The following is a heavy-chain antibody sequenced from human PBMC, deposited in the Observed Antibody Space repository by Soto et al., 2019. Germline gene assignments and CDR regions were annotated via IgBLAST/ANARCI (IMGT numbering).Heavy chain of an antibody. CDR1: GYSFTSYW. V-gene: IGHV5-51*01. CDR3: ARAMVRGKNYYGMDV. Sequence: GESLKISCKGSGYSFTSYWIGWERQMPGKGLECMGIIYPGDSDTRYSPSIQGQVTISADKSISTAYVQWSSLKASDTAMYYCARAMVRGKNYYGMDVWGQGTTVTVSS. D-gene: IGHD3-10*01. CDR2: IYPGDSDT. J-gene: IGHJ6*02.